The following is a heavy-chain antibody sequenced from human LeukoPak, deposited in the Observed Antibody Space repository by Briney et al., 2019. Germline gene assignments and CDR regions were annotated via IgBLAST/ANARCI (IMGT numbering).Heavy chain of an antibody. CDR3: ASSPPIAVAGVDY. Sequence: KAGGSLRLSCAASGFTFSSYSMNWVRQAPGKGLEWVSSISNSSSYIYYADSVKGRFTISRDNAKNSLYLQMNSLRAEDTAVYYCASSPPIAVAGVDYWGQGVLVTVSS. V-gene: IGHV3-21*01. CDR2: ISNSSSYI. J-gene: IGHJ4*02. D-gene: IGHD6-19*01. CDR1: GFTFSSYS.